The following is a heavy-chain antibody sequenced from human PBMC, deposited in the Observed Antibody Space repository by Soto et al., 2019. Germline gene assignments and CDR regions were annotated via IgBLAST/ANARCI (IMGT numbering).Heavy chain of an antibody. Sequence: QVQLVQSGAEVKKPGSSVKVSCKASGGTFSSYAISWVRQAPGQGLEWMGGIIPIFGTANYAQKFQGRVTITADESTSTAYMALSSLRSEDTAVYYCARLQQWRTEYYYCYGMDVWGQGTTVTVSS. CDR2: IIPIFGTA. V-gene: IGHV1-69*12. D-gene: IGHD6-19*01. CDR1: GGTFSSYA. CDR3: ARLQQWRTEYYYCYGMDV. J-gene: IGHJ6*02.